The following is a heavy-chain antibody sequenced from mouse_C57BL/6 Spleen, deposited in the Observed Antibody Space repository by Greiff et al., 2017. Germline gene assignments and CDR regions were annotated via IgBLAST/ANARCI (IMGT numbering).Heavy chain of an antibody. CDR1: GFTFTDYY. Sequence: EVQRVESGGGLVQPGGSLSLSCAASGFTFTDYYMSWVRQPPGKALEWLGFIRNKANGYTTEYSASVKGRFTISRDNSQSILYLQMNALEAEDSATYYCARYQAPYALGYWGQGTSVTVSS. CDR3: ARYQAPYALGY. CDR2: IRNKANGYTT. V-gene: IGHV7-3*01. D-gene: IGHD3-2*02. J-gene: IGHJ4*01.